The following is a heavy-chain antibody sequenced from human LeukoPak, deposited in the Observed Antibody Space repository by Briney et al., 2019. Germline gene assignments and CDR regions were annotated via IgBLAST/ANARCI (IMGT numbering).Heavy chain of an antibody. CDR2: ITISGSTI. CDR3: ARDQECGGDCYSYGMDV. D-gene: IGHD2-21*01. V-gene: IGHV3-48*03. CDR1: GFTFSSYE. Sequence: GGSLRLSCAASGFTFSSYEMNWVRQAPGKGLEWVSYITISGSTIYYADSVKGRFTISRDNAKNSLYLQMNSLRDEDTAVYYCARDQECGGDCYSYGMDVWGQGPTVSVP. J-gene: IGHJ6*02.